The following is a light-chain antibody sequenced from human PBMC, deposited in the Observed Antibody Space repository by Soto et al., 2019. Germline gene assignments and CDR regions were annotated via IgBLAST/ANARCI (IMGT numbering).Light chain of an antibody. CDR3: QHYGTPTRT. CDR2: AAA. J-gene: IGKJ1*01. CDR1: QSVSATY. V-gene: IGKV3-20*01. Sequence: DIVLTQSPGTLSLSPGESATLSCRATQSVSATYLAWYQQKPGQAHRLLFYAAASRATDLPDRCSGSGSGTDFTLAISRLEPEDVAVYWCQHYGTPTRTFGQGTKVEIK.